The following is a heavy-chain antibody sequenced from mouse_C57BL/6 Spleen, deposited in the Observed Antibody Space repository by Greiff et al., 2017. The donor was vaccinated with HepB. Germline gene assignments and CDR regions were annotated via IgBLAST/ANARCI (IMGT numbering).Heavy chain of an antibody. CDR1: GYSFTGYY. Sequence: EVQRVESGPELVKPGASVKISCKASGYSFTGYYMHWVKQSHGNILDWIGYIYPYNGVSSYNQKFKGKATLTVDKSSSTAYMELRSLTSEDSAVYYCARERYYGSSYAMDYWGQGTSVTVSS. CDR2: IYPYNGVS. V-gene: IGHV1-31*01. J-gene: IGHJ4*01. CDR3: ARERYYGSSYAMDY. D-gene: IGHD1-1*01.